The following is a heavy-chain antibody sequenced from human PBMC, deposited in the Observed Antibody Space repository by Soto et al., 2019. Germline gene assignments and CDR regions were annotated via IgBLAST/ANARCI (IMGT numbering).Heavy chain of an antibody. D-gene: IGHD3-10*01. CDR2: INTDGSNT. CDR1: GFYFSGDW. V-gene: IGHV3-74*01. J-gene: IGHJ5*01. Sequence: RGSLRLSCAASGFYFSGDWMHWVRQVPGGGLEWVSRINTDGSNTLYADYVKGRFTISRDNAKSTLYLQLSSLRADDTAVYYCVRAAARGDSWGQGTLVTVSS. CDR3: VRAAARGDS.